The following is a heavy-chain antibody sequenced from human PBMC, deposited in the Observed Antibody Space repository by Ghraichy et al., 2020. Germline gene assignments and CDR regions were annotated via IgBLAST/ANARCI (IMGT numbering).Heavy chain of an antibody. J-gene: IGHJ5*02. D-gene: IGHD6-13*01. CDR2: ISSSGSTK. CDR3: ARIRIAGKGFDH. Sequence: GGSLRLSCADSGFTFSSYEMNWVRQAPGKGLEWVSYISSSGSTKYYADSVKGRFTISRDNAKNSMYLQMNSLRAEDTAVYYCARIRIAGKGFDHWCQGTLVTVSS. V-gene: IGHV3-48*03. CDR1: GFTFSSYE.